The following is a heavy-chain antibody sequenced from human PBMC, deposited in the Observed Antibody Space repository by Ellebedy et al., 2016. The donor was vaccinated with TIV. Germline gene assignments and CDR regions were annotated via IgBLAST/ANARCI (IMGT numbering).Heavy chain of an antibody. Sequence: GGSLRLXCAASGFTVSRNYMSWVRQAPGKGLEWVLVIYSGGSTYYADSVKGRFTISRDNSKNTLYLQMNSLRAEDTAVYYCARDGRGNSYYYYGMDVWGQGTTVTVSS. CDR2: IYSGGST. J-gene: IGHJ6*02. CDR1: GFTVSRNY. V-gene: IGHV3-53*01. CDR3: ARDGRGNSYYYYGMDV. D-gene: IGHD4-23*01.